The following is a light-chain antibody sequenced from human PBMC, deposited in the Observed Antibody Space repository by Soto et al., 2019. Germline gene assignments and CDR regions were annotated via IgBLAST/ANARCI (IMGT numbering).Light chain of an antibody. J-gene: IGLJ2*01. CDR3: SSYTGSSTLL. CDR1: SSDVGGYNY. Sequence: QSALTQPASVSGSPGQSITISCTGTSSDVGGYNYVSWYQQYPGKAPKLMIYDVSNRPSGVSNRFSGSKSGNTASLTISGLQAEDEDDYYCSSYTGSSTLLFGGGTKLTVL. V-gene: IGLV2-14*01. CDR2: DVS.